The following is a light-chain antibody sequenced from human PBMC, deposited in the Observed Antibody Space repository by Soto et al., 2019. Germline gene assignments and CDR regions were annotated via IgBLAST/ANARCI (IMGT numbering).Light chain of an antibody. CDR2: DAS. CDR1: QDISNY. Sequence: DIPMTQSPSSLSASVGDRVTITCQASQDISNYLNWYQQKPGKAPKLLIYDASNLETGVPSRFSGSGSGTDFTFTISSLQPEDSATDYCQQYDNLPALTFGGGTKVEIK. CDR3: QQYDNLPALT. J-gene: IGKJ4*01. V-gene: IGKV1-33*01.